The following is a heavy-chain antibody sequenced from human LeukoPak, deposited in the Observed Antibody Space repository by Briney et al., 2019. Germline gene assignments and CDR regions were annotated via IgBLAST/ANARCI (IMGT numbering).Heavy chain of an antibody. CDR2: IKPDGSEK. CDR1: GFTFSSYW. V-gene: IGHV3-7*01. J-gene: IGHJ3*02. D-gene: IGHD3-22*01. Sequence: GGSLRLSCVASGFTFSSYWMTWVRQAPGQGLEWVANIKPDGSEKQYVDSVKGRFTISRDNAKNSLYLQMNTLRDEDTAVYYCARDPWKPTYYDSSGYGAFDIWGQGTRVTVSS. CDR3: ARDPWKPTYYDSSGYGAFDI.